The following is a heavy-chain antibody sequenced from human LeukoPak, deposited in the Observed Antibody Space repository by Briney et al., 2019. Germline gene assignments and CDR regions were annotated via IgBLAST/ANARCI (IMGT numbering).Heavy chain of an antibody. CDR1: GYSISSGSYY. J-gene: IGHJ4*02. Sequence: SETLSLTCSVSGYSISSGSYYWSWIRQPAGKGLEWIGRIYTSGSTNCNPSLKSRVTISVDTSKNQFSLKLSSVTAADTAVYYCARVRGGWFDYWGQGTLVTVSS. D-gene: IGHD6-19*01. V-gene: IGHV4-61*02. CDR3: ARVRGGWFDY. CDR2: IYTSGST.